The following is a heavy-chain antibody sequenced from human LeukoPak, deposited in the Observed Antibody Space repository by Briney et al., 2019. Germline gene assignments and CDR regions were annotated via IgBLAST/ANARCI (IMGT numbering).Heavy chain of an antibody. Sequence: SETLSLTCTVSGGSVSSGSYYWSWIRQPPGKGLEWIGYIYYSGSTNYNPSLKSRVTISVDTSKNQFSLKLSSVTAADTAVYYCARDRGYCSGGGCHIYYYYYGMDVWGQGTTVTVSS. D-gene: IGHD2-15*01. CDR3: ARDRGYCSGGGCHIYYYYYGMDV. V-gene: IGHV4-61*01. J-gene: IGHJ6*02. CDR2: IYYSGST. CDR1: GGSVSSGSYY.